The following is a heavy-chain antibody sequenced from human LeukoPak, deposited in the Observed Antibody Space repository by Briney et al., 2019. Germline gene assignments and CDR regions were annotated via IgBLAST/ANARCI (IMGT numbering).Heavy chain of an antibody. D-gene: IGHD5-18*01. CDR3: SRGPTQQWLLSGADV. J-gene: IGHJ6*02. CDR1: GFTFGDHA. V-gene: IGHV3-49*04. Sequence: GGSLRLSCTASGFTFGDHAMSWVRQAPGKGLEWLGFIRNKAYGGTTEYAASAKGRFTLSRDDSKHIAYLQMNSLTTEETAVYYCSRGPTQQWLLSGADVWLQGTTLIVSS. CDR2: IRNKAYGGTT.